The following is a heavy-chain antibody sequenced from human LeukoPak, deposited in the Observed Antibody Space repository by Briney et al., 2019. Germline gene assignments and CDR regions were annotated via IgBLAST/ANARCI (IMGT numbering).Heavy chain of an antibody. V-gene: IGHV1-2*02. Sequence: ASVKVSCKASGYTFTGYYMHWVRQAPGQGLEWMGWINTNSGGTIYAQKFQGRVTMTRDTSISTAYMELSSLRSDDTAVYYCARVYGSGSFYLHWGQGTLVTVSS. D-gene: IGHD3-10*01. CDR1: GYTFTGYY. J-gene: IGHJ4*02. CDR3: ARVYGSGSFYLH. CDR2: INTNSGGT.